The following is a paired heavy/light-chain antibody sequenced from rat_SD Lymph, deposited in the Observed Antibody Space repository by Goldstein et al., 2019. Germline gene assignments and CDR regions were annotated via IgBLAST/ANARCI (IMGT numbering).Light chain of an antibody. CDR3: QQWSSNPPT. CDR2: DTS. J-gene: IGKJ5*01. CDR1: SSVSY. V-gene: IGKV4S2*01. Sequence: EIVLTQSPTTMAASPGEKVTLTCRASSSVSYMHWYQQKSGASPKLWIYDTSNRASGVPNCFSGSGSGTSYSLTISSMETEDAATYYCQQWSSNPPTFGSGTKLEIK.
Heavy chain of an antibody. CDR3: ARIYYYSSSYYFDY. J-gene: IGHJ2*01. D-gene: IGHD1-2*01. V-gene: IGHV1-31*01. Sequence: EVQLQQSGAELVKPGASVKLSCKTSGYTFSNYYMSWLKQMPGQNIEWIGNIYGGNGGTGYNQKFKGKATLTVDKSSSTAYMDLSSLTSEDSAVYFCARIYYYSSSYYFDYWGQGVMVTVSS. CDR1: GYTFSNYY. CDR2: IYGGNGGT.